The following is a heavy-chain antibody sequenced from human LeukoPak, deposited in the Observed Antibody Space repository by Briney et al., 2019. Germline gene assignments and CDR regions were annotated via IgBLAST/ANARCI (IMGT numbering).Heavy chain of an antibody. CDR3: VREGGYDPFEN. D-gene: IGHD5-12*01. Sequence: GGSLRLSCAASGVTFSYYWMHWVRQAPGKGLVWVSRIDSDGSSGSYAGSVKGRFTISRDNAKNTLYLQMNSLTAEDTAVYYCVREGGYDPFENWGQGTLVTVSS. CDR1: GVTFSYYW. V-gene: IGHV3-74*01. CDR2: IDSDGSSG. J-gene: IGHJ4*02.